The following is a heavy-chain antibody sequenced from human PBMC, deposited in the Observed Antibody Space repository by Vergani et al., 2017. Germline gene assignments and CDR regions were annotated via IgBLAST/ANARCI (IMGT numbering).Heavy chain of an antibody. J-gene: IGHJ6*02. CDR2: IYSGGST. Sequence: EVQLVESGGGLIQPGGSLRLSCAASGFTVSSNYMSWVRQAPGKGLEGVSVIYSGGSTYYADSVKGRFTISRDNSKNTLYLQMNSLGAEDTAVYYCAREGDSNYDYYYYYGMDVWGQGTTVTVSS. CDR3: AREGDSNYDYYYYYGMDV. V-gene: IGHV3-53*01. D-gene: IGHD4-11*01. CDR1: GFTVSSNY.